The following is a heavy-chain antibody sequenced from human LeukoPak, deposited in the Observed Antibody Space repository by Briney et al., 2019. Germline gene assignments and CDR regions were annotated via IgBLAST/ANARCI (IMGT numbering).Heavy chain of an antibody. J-gene: IGHJ4*02. CDR3: ARAPDYYGSGSYYPPFDY. D-gene: IGHD3-10*01. CDR2: ISYDGSNK. Sequence: GGSLRLSCAASGFTFSSNAMHWVRQAPGKGLGWVAVISYDGSNKYYADSVKGRFTISRDNSKNTLYVQMNSLRAEDTAVYYCARAPDYYGSGSYYPPFDYWGQGTLVTVSS. CDR1: GFTFSSNA. V-gene: IGHV3-30-3*01.